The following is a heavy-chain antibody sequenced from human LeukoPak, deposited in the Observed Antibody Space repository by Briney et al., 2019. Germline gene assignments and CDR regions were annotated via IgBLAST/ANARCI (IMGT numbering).Heavy chain of an antibody. CDR2: ISRSGEVT. V-gene: IGHV3-23*01. Sequence: TGGSLRLSCAASGFTFSSPAMSWVRQAPGKGLEWVSGISRSGEVTYYEDSVRGRFTISKDISKNTLYLQMDSLRAEDTAIYYCVKEEVPNDFWGQGTLVTVSS. J-gene: IGHJ4*02. D-gene: IGHD1-1*01. CDR3: VKEEVPNDF. CDR1: GFTFSSPA.